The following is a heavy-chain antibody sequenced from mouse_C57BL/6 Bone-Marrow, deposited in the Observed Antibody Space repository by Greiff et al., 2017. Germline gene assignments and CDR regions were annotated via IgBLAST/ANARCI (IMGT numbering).Heavy chain of an antibody. J-gene: IGHJ3*01. Sequence: VPLQQSGPELVKPGASVKISCKASGYSITGYYMDWVKQSPEKSLEWIGEFNPSTGGTTYNQKFKAKATLTVDKSSSTAYMQLKSLTSEDAAVYYCARESAYWGQGTLVTVSA. V-gene: IGHV1-42*01. CDR3: ARESAY. CDR2: FNPSTGGT. CDR1: GYSITGYY.